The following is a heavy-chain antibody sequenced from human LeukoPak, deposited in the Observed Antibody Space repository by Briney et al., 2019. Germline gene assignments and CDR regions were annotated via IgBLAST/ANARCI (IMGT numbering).Heavy chain of an antibody. D-gene: IGHD4-17*01. CDR1: GGSIRSSYYY. CDR3: ARTTVTTRPRLFDY. CDR2: IYYSGST. Sequence: SETLSLTCTVSGGSIRSSYYYWGWIRQPPGKGLEWIGSIYYSGSTNYNPSLKSRVTISVDTSKNQFSLKLSSVTAADTAVYYCARTTVTTRPRLFDYWGQGTLVTVSS. J-gene: IGHJ4*02. V-gene: IGHV4-39*07.